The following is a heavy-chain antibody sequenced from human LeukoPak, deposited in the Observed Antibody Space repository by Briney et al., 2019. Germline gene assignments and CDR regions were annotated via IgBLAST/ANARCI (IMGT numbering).Heavy chain of an antibody. J-gene: IGHJ4*02. V-gene: IGHV3-9*01. Sequence: GGSLRLSCAASGFTFDDYAMHWVRQAPGKGLEWVSGISWNSGSIGYADSVKGRFTISRDNAKNSLYLQMNSLRAEDTALYYCAKGLWLDYWGQGTLVTVSS. D-gene: IGHD3-10*01. CDR3: AKGLWLDY. CDR2: ISWNSGSI. CDR1: GFTFDDYA.